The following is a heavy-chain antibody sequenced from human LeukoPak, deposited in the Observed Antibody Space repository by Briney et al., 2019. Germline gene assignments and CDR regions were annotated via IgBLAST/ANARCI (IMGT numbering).Heavy chain of an antibody. J-gene: IGHJ6*03. CDR3: ARGSGNWNYGNYYYYMDV. CDR1: GYSISSGYY. Sequence: SETLSLTCTVSGYSISSGYYWGWIRQPPGKGLEWIGSIYHSGSTYYNPSLKSRVTISVDTSKNQFSLKLSSVTAADTAVYYCARGSGNWNYGNYYYYMDVWGKGTTVTVSS. D-gene: IGHD1-7*01. V-gene: IGHV4-38-2*02. CDR2: IYHSGST.